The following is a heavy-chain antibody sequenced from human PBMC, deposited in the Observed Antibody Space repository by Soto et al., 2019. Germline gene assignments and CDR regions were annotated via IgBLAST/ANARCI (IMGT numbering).Heavy chain of an antibody. CDR3: ARSWELNYYYYGMDV. Sequence: ASVKVSCRSSGYTFTEYYMQCVREARGQGLEWMGWINPNSGGTNYAQKFQGWVTMTRDTSISTAYMELSRLRSDGTAVYYCARSWELNYYYYGMDVWGQGTTVT. D-gene: IGHD1-7*01. CDR1: GYTFTEYY. V-gene: IGHV1-2*04. CDR2: INPNSGGT. J-gene: IGHJ6*02.